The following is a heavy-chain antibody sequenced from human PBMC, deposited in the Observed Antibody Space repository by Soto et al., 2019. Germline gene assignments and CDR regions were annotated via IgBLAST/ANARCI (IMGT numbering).Heavy chain of an antibody. Sequence: QVQLVQSGGEVKKPGASVKVSCKASGYTFTNYGISWVRQAPGQGLEWMGWINVYNGNTKYAQKVQARVTMTTDTXTXTXXMDLRSLRSDDTPVYYCARGVGSGSYYNQYTWFDPWGQGTLVTVSS. CDR3: ARGVGSGSYYNQYTWFDP. V-gene: IGHV1-18*01. CDR2: INVYNGNT. J-gene: IGHJ5*02. D-gene: IGHD3-10*01. CDR1: GYTFTNYG.